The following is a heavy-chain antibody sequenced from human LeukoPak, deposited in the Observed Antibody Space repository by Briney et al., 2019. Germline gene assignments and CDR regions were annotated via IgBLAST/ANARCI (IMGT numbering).Heavy chain of an antibody. CDR2: TYYRSRWTF. Sequence: SQTLSLTCAISGDSVSSNIAAWNWFRQSPSRGLERLGRTYYRSRWTFEYAVSVKGRITFKSDTSKNQVSLHLTSVTPDDTALYYCARDLSAGADYWGQGILVTVSS. J-gene: IGHJ4*02. CDR1: GDSVSSNIAA. CDR3: ARDLSAGADY. D-gene: IGHD6-13*01. V-gene: IGHV6-1*01.